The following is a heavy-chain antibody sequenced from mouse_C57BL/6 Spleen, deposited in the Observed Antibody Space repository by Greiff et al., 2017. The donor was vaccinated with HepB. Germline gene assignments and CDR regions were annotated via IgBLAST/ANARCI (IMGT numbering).Heavy chain of an antibody. Sequence: VQLQQPGAELVMPGASVKLSCKASGYTFTSYWMHWVKQRPGQGLEWIGEIDPSDSYTNYNQKFKGKSTLTVDKSSSTAYMQLSSLTSEDSAVYYCARTTVDDWYFDVWGTGTTVTVSS. D-gene: IGHD1-1*01. V-gene: IGHV1-69*01. CDR2: IDPSDSYT. CDR3: ARTTVDDWYFDV. CDR1: GYTFTSYW. J-gene: IGHJ1*03.